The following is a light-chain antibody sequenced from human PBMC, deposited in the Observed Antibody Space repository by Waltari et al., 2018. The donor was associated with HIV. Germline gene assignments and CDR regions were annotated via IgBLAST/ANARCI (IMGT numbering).Light chain of an antibody. V-gene: IGLV3-1*01. CDR3: QAWDSSTLV. CDR2: EDF. J-gene: IGLJ2*01. Sequence: SFELTQPHSVSVSPGPTAPIPCSADQLRSKYVCWYQQKAGQSPVLVIYEDFKRPSGIPERFSGSNSGNTATLTISETQALDEADYYCQAWDSSTLVFGGGTKLTVL. CDR1: QLRSKY.